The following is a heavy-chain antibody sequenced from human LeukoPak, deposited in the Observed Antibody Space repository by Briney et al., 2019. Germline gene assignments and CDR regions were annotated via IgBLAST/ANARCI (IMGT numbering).Heavy chain of an antibody. J-gene: IGHJ4*02. V-gene: IGHV3-23*01. CDR1: GFTFTSYA. CDR3: VKVNTGGSHYYFVF. CDR2: IRNSGSDT. D-gene: IGHD2-8*02. Sequence: GGSLRLSCAASGFTFTSYAMGWVRQAPGKGLEWVSAIRNSGSDTYYADFVEGRFIISRDNSQNILYMQVNGLRGDDTAVYFCVKVNTGGSHYYFVFWGQGALVTVSS.